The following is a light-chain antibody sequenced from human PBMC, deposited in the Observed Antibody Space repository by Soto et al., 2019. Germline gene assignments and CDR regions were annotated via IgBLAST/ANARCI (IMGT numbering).Light chain of an antibody. CDR1: QGVTTN. V-gene: IGKV3-15*01. CDR2: DVS. CDR3: KQYGSSGT. Sequence: EIVMSQSPATLCVSPGERATLSCRAGQGVTTNFAWYQQKSGQSPRLLIYDVSIRATGVPARFSATGSGTDFTLTISRLEPEDFAVYYCKQYGSSGTCGQGTKVDIK. J-gene: IGKJ1*01.